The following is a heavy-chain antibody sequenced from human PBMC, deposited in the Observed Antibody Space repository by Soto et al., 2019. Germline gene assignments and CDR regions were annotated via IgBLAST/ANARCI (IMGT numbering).Heavy chain of an antibody. J-gene: IGHJ5*02. CDR3: AKDLLAAAAGTGWFDP. D-gene: IGHD6-13*01. V-gene: IGHV3-23*01. CDR1: GFTFSSYA. Sequence: PGGSLRLSCAASGFTFSSYAMNWVRQAPGKGLEWVSAISGSGVGTYYADSVKGRFTISRDNSKNTLYLQMNSLRVEDTAVYYCAKDLLAAAAGTGWFDPWGQGTLVTVSS. CDR2: ISGSGVGT.